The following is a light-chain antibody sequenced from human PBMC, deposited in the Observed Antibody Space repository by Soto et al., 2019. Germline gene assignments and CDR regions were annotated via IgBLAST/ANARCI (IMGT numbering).Light chain of an antibody. CDR2: GNN. CDR1: SSNIGAGYD. CDR3: QSYDSSLSGSYV. Sequence: QLVLTQPPSVSGAPGQRVTISCTGSSSNIGAGYDVHWYQRLPGTAPKVLIYGNNNRPSGVPDRFSGSKSGTSASLAITGLQAEDEADYYCQSYDSSLSGSYVFGTGTKVTVL. J-gene: IGLJ1*01. V-gene: IGLV1-40*01.